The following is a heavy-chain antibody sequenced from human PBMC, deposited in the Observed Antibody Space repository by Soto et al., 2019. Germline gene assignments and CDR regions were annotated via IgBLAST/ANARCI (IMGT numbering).Heavy chain of an antibody. CDR1: GGSISSYY. CDR2: IYYSGST. CDR3: ARSSGYSSSWVWFDP. Sequence: SETLSLTCTVSGGSISSYYWSWIRQPPGKELEWIGYIYYSGSTNYNPSLKSRVTISVDTSKNQFSLKLSSVTAADTAVYYCARSSGYSSSWVWFDPWGQGTLVTVSS. D-gene: IGHD6-13*01. J-gene: IGHJ5*02. V-gene: IGHV4-59*08.